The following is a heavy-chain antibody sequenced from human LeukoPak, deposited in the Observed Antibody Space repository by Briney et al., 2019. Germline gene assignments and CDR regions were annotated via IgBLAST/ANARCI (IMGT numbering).Heavy chain of an antibody. CDR3: ASFRYLNWFDP. CDR1: GGSFSGYY. CDR2: INHSGST. Sequence: PSETLSLTCAVYGGSFSGYYWSWIRQPPGKGLEWIGEINHSGSTNYNPSLKSRVTISVDTSKNQFSLKLSSVTAADTAVYYCASFRYLNWFDPWGQGTLVTVSS. V-gene: IGHV4-34*01. J-gene: IGHJ5*02. D-gene: IGHD1-14*01.